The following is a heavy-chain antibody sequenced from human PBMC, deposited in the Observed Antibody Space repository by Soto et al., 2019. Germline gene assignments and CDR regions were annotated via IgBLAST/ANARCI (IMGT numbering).Heavy chain of an antibody. CDR3: ARGLGFGVVYGMDV. Sequence: ASVKVSCKASGYTFTGYYMHWVRQAPGQGLEWMGWINPNSGGTNYAQKFQGWVTMTRDTSISTAYMELSRLRSDDTAVYYCARGLGFGVVYGMDVWGQATTVTVSS. J-gene: IGHJ6*02. CDR1: GYTFTGYY. V-gene: IGHV1-2*04. CDR2: INPNSGGT. D-gene: IGHD3-3*01.